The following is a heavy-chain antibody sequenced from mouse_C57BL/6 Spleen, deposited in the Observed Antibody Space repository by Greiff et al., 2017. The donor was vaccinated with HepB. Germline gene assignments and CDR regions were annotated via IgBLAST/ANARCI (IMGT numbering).Heavy chain of an antibody. J-gene: IGHJ2*01. CDR1: GYTFTDYY. D-gene: IGHD4-1*02. CDR2: INPYNGGT. CDR3: ARGQLVYFDY. Sequence: EVQLQESGPVLVKPGASVKMSCKASGYTFTDYYMNWVKQSHGKSLEWIGVINPYNGGTSYNQKFKGKATLTVDKSSSTAYMELNSLTSEDSAVYYCARGQLVYFDYWGQGTTLTVSS. V-gene: IGHV1-19*01.